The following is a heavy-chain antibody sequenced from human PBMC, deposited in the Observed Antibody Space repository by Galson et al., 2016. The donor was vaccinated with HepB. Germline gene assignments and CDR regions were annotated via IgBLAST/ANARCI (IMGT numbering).Heavy chain of an antibody. CDR1: GFTFSDFW. J-gene: IGHJ3*01. D-gene: IGHD1-26*01. Sequence: SLRLSCAASGFTFSDFWLAWVRQAPGKGLEWVANIQKVGIEKKYVDSVKGRFTISRDNAENSVSLQMDSLRVEDTAVYYCAREVPRRAPAFDLWGQGTMVIVSS. V-gene: IGHV3-7*01. CDR3: AREVPRRAPAFDL. CDR2: IQKVGIEK.